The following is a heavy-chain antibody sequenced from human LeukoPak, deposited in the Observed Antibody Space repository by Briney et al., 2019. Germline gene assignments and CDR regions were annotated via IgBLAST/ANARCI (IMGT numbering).Heavy chain of an antibody. Sequence: PGESLRLSCAASEFTFSAFWMHWVRQAPGKGLVWDSRINSDGSDIRYADSVKGRFTISRDNAKNTLYLQMNSLRAEDTAVYYCARERRSSGWYDAFDMRGQGTMVTVSS. D-gene: IGHD6-19*01. V-gene: IGHV3-74*01. J-gene: IGHJ3*02. CDR3: ARERRSSGWYDAFDM. CDR1: EFTFSAFW. CDR2: INSDGSDI.